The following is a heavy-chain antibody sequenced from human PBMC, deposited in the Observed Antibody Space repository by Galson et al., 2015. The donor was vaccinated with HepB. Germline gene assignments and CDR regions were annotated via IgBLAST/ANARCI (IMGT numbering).Heavy chain of an antibody. J-gene: IGHJ1*01. CDR3: ATRVRKKDIVLMVYAILPAEYFQH. CDR1: GYTLTELS. V-gene: IGHV1-24*01. Sequence: SVKVSCKVSGYTLTELSMHWVRQAPGKGLEWMGGFDPEDGETIYAQKFQGRVTMTEDTSTDTAYMELSSLRSEDTAVYYCATRVRKKDIVLMVYAILPAEYFQHWGQGTLVTVSS. D-gene: IGHD2-8*01. CDR2: FDPEDGET.